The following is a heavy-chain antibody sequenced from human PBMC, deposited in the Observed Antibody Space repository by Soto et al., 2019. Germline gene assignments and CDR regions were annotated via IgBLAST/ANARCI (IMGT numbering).Heavy chain of an antibody. CDR2: ISSGGRT. Sequence: EVQLVESGGGLVQPGGSLRLSCAASGFSVSNLYMTWVRQAPGKGLEWVSVISSGGRTYYADSVKGRFTISRDNSKNTLYLEMKSLRAGDTAVYYFARDTLGGAYDFCHGGQGTLVTVSS. CDR1: GFSVSNLY. J-gene: IGHJ4*02. CDR3: ARDTLGGAYDFCH. V-gene: IGHV3-66*01. D-gene: IGHD3-3*01.